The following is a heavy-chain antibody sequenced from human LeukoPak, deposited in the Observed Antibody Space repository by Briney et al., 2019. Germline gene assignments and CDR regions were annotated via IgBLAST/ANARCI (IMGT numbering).Heavy chain of an antibody. D-gene: IGHD5-12*01. J-gene: IGHJ6*03. CDR2: IRYDGSNK. CDR1: GFTFSSYG. CDR3: AKGGGYEAQYYYYYLDV. V-gene: IGHV3-30*02. Sequence: GGSLRLSCAASGFTFSSYGMYWVRQAPGKGLEWVAFIRYDGSNKYYADSVKGRFTISRDNSKNTLYLQMKGLRAEDTAVYYCAKGGGYEAQYYYYYLDVWGKGTTVTISS.